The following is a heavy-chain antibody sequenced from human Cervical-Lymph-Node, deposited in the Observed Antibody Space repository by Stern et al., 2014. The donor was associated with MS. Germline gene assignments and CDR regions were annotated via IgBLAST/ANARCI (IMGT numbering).Heavy chain of an antibody. J-gene: IGHJ4*02. Sequence: EMQLVESGGGLVKPGGSLRLSCEASGFRFSIYSMNWVRQAPGKGLEWVSSMSSDSSYKYYAHSVKGRFTISRDNAKNSLFLQMNSLRAEDTAVYYCARVPYAAYCSSISCHINDYWGQGTLVTVSS. D-gene: IGHD2-2*01. CDR3: ARVPYAAYCSSISCHINDY. CDR2: MSSDSSYK. V-gene: IGHV3-21*01. CDR1: GFRFSIYS.